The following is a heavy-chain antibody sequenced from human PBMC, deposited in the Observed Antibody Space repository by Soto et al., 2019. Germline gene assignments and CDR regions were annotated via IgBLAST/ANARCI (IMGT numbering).Heavy chain of an antibody. D-gene: IGHD2-15*01. CDR3: ITVPWEVIVVK. Sequence: EVQLVESGGGLVKPGGSLRLSCAASGFTFRQAWMSWVRQAPGKGLEWVGRIKSKSDGGTTDYAAPVKGRFTISRDDSKNTLDLQMNSLKTEDTAKYYCITVPWEVIVVKWGQGTLVTVSS. V-gene: IGHV3-15*01. CDR2: IKSKSDGGTT. J-gene: IGHJ4*02. CDR1: GFTFRQAW.